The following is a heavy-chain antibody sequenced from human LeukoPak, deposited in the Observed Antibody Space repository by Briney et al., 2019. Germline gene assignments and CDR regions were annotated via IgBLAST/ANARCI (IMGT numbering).Heavy chain of an antibody. CDR3: ARHPIGIVVASYFDY. D-gene: IGHD6-19*01. CDR1: GYSFTSYW. V-gene: IGHV5-51*01. CDR2: IYPGDSDT. Sequence: GESLKISCKGSGYSFTSYWIGWVRQMPGKGLEWMGIIYPGDSDTRYSPSFQGQVTISADKSISTAYLQWSSLKASDTAMYYCARHPIGIVVASYFDYWGQGTLVTVSS. J-gene: IGHJ4*02.